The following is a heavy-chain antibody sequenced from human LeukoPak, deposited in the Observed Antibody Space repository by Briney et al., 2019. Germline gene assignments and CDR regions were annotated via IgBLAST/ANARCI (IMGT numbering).Heavy chain of an antibody. CDR2: IRSDTSTK. J-gene: IGHJ4*02. CDR3: TRDSGYEFDY. D-gene: IGHD5-12*01. CDR1: GSTFSSYS. V-gene: IGHV3-48*04. Sequence: GGSLRLSCAASGSTFSSYSINWVRQAPGKGLEWVSYIRSDTSTKYYADSVKGRFTISRDNAKNSVYLQMNSLRAEDTAVYYCTRDSGYEFDYWGQGTLVTVSS.